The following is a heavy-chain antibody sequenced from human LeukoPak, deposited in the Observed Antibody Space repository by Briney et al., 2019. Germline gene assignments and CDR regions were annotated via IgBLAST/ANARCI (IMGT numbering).Heavy chain of an antibody. V-gene: IGHV1-18*01. Sequence: ASVKVSCKASGYTFTSYGISWVRQAPGQGLEWMGWISAYNGNTNYAQKLQGRVTMTTDTSTSTAYMELRSLRSDDTAVYYCARDLVVVPAASDFDYWGQGTLVTVSS. D-gene: IGHD2-2*01. CDR3: ARDLVVVPAASDFDY. CDR1: GYTFTSYG. J-gene: IGHJ4*02. CDR2: ISAYNGNT.